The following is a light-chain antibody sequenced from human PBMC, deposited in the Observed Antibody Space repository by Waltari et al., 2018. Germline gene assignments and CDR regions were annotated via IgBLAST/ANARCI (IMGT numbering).Light chain of an antibody. V-gene: IGLV2-14*03. Sequence: QSALTPPALASALPGQSTTICCSGTSCDIGFYNYVSWYQHHPGKAPKLMIYDVSQRPSGVSDRFSGSKSGNTASLTISGLQAEDEADYYCNSYTGSSSWVFGGGTKVTVL. J-gene: IGLJ3*02. CDR1: SCDIGFYNY. CDR2: DVS. CDR3: NSYTGSSSWV.